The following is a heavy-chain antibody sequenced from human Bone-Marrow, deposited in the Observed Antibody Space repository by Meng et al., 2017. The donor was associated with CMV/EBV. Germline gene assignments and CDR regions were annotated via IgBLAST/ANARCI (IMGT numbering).Heavy chain of an antibody. J-gene: IGHJ6*02. Sequence: GESLKISCAASGFTFSSYWMHWVRQAPGKGLVWVSRINSDGSSTSYADSVKGRFTISRDNAKNTLYLQMNSLRAEDTAVYYCARDRSSLNYYDSSGYYPYYYGMDVWGQGNTVNVSS. D-gene: IGHD3-22*01. CDR1: GFTFSSYW. CDR2: INSDGSST. V-gene: IGHV3-74*01. CDR3: ARDRSSLNYYDSSGYYPYYYGMDV.